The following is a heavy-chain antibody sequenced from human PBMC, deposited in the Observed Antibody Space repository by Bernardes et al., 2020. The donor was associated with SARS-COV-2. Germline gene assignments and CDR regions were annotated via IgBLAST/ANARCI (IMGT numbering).Heavy chain of an antibody. CDR1: GGSISSYY. CDR2: IYYSGST. Sequence: SETLSLTCTVSGGSISSYYWSWIRQPPGKGLEWIGYIYYSGSTNYNPSLKSRVTISVDTSKNQFSLKLSSVTAADTAVYYCARGPASGYYYYYYYMDVWGKGTTVTVSS. J-gene: IGHJ6*03. D-gene: IGHD5-18*01. CDR3: ARGPASGYYYYYYYMDV. V-gene: IGHV4-59*08.